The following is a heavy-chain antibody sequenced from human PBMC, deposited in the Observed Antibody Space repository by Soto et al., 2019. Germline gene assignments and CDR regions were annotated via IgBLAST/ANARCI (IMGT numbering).Heavy chain of an antibody. CDR3: VRSGTARLLRHSWFDT. J-gene: IGHJ5*02. CDR1: GFTFNTYD. CDR2: ITTSSTYI. Sequence: EVQLVESGGGLDKPGGSLRLSCAASGFTFNTYDMNWVRQAPGKGLEWVSSITTSSTYIYYADSLKGRITISRDNAKNSLFLQMNSLRADDTAVYYCVRSGTARLLRHSWFDTWGQGTLVTVSS. V-gene: IGHV3-21*01. D-gene: IGHD2-21*01.